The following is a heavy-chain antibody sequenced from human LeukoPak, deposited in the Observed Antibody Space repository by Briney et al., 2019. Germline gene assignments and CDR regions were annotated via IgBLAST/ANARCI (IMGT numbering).Heavy chain of an antibody. V-gene: IGHV4-30-2*01. CDR1: GGSISSGGYS. Sequence: SETLSLTCAVSGGSISSGGYSWSWIRQPPGKGLEWIGYIYHSGSTYYNPSLKSRVTISVDRSKNQFSLKLSSVTAADTAVYYCARKNRDIVVVPAAYYFDYWGQGTLVTVSS. J-gene: IGHJ4*02. CDR3: ARKNRDIVVVPAAYYFDY. D-gene: IGHD2-2*01. CDR2: IYHSGST.